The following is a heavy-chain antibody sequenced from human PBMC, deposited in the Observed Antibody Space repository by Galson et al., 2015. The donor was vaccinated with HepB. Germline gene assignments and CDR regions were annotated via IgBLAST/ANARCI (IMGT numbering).Heavy chain of an antibody. D-gene: IGHD2-2*01. V-gene: IGHV4-59*01. J-gene: IGHJ4*02. CDR3: TRLGDLSGYSSS. Sequence: SETLSLTCTVSGGSISSYYWSWIRQPPGKGLEWIGYFYYSGNTNYNPSLKSRVTISVDTSKNQFSLKLSSVTAADTAVYYCTRLGDLSGYSSSWGQGTLVTVSS. CDR1: GGSISSYY. CDR2: FYYSGNT.